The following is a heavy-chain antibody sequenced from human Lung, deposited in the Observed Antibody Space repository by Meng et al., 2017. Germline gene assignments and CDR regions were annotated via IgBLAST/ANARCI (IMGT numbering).Heavy chain of an antibody. Sequence: QVEVGQSGAEVKKPGASVKVSCKASGYTFPDYWLHWVRRAPGQGLERMGRINPKSGDTHYAQRFQGRVTMTGDTSISTAYMELSGLRSDDTAMYYCARDEDISAAGKLFGDYWGQGTLVTVSS. CDR3: ARDEDISAAGKLFGDY. CDR2: INPKSGDT. CDR1: GYTFPDYW. V-gene: IGHV1-2*06. D-gene: IGHD6-13*01. J-gene: IGHJ4*02.